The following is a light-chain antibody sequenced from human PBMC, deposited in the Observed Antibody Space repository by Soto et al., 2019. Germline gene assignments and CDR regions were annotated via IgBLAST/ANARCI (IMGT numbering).Light chain of an antibody. V-gene: IGLV2-14*01. J-gene: IGLJ1*01. CDR2: EVR. CDR1: SSDIGGYDY. Sequence: QSALTQAASVSGSPGQSITISCTGTSSDIGGYDYVSWYQHHPGKAPRLMIYEVRNRPSGVSNRFSGSKSGNTASLTISGLQAEDEADYYCASYASSVTYVFGSGTKLTVL. CDR3: ASYASSVTYV.